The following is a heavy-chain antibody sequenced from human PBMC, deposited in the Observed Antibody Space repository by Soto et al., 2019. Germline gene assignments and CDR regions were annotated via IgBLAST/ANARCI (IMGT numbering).Heavy chain of an antibody. D-gene: IGHD5-18*01. V-gene: IGHV3-49*04. Sequence: GGSLRLSCTASGFTFGDYAMSWVRQAPGKGLEWVGFIRSKAYGGTTEYAASVKGRFTISRDDSKSIAYLQMNSLKTEDTAVYYCTRDVDTAMVTGDDCYYGMDVWGQGTTVTVYS. J-gene: IGHJ6*02. CDR3: TRDVDTAMVTGDDCYYGMDV. CDR2: IRSKAYGGTT. CDR1: GFTFGDYA.